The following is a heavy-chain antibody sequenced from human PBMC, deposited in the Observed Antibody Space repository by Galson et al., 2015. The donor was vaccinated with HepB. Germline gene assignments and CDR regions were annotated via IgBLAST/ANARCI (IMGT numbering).Heavy chain of an antibody. V-gene: IGHV3-11*05. CDR3: ARGYGDYDPFDAFDI. CDR2: ISTSSSYT. Sequence: SLRLSCAASGFTFSDYYMNWIRQAPGKGLEWVSYISTSSSYTNYADSVKGRFTISRDNAKNSLYLQMNSLRAEDTAVYYCARGYGDYDPFDAFDIWGQGTMVTVSS. J-gene: IGHJ3*02. CDR1: GFTFSDYY. D-gene: IGHD4-17*01.